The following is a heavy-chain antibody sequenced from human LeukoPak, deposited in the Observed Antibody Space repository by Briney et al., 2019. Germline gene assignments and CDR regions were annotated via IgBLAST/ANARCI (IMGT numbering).Heavy chain of an antibody. CDR3: ARGSRGATPHFDY. CDR1: GFTVSSNY. J-gene: IGHJ4*02. V-gene: IGHV3-66*01. CDR2: IYSGGST. Sequence: GGSLTLSCADTGFTVSSNYMSWVRQAPGKGLEWVSVIYSGGSTYYADSVKGRFTISRDNSKNTLYLQMNSLRAEDTAVYYCARGSRGATPHFDYWGQGTLVTVSS. D-gene: IGHD1-26*01.